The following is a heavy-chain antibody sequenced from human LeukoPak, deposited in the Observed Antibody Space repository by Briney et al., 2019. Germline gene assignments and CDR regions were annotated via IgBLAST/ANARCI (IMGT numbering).Heavy chain of an antibody. V-gene: IGHV3-21*01. D-gene: IGHD4-17*01. J-gene: IGHJ6*02. CDR3: VRETMPSGRYGELHV. CDR1: GSTVNDYN. Sequence: GGSLRLSCAASGSTVNDYNMNWVRQASGKGLEWVAFITDSGSTIYYEDSVKGRFTISRVNAKNSLYLQMNSLRAEDTAVDYCVRETMPSGRYGELHVWGQGTTVTVSS. CDR2: ITDSGSTI.